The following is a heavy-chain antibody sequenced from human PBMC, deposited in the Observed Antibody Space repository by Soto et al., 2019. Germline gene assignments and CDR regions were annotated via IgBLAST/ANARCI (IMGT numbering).Heavy chain of an antibody. CDR2: INAGNGNT. V-gene: IGHV1-3*01. J-gene: IGHJ5*02. Sequence: ASVKVSCKASGYTFTSYAMHWVRQAPGQRLEWMGWINAGNGNTKYSQKFQGRVTITRDTSASTAYMELSSLRSEDTAVYYCARYSGTANWFDPWGQGTLVTVSS. CDR3: ARYSGTANWFDP. D-gene: IGHD6-13*01. CDR1: GYTFTSYA.